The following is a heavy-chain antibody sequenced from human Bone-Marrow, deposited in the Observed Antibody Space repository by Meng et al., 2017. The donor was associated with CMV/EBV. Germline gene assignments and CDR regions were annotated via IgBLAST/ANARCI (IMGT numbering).Heavy chain of an antibody. CDR2: IKQDGSEK. V-gene: IGHV3-7*01. J-gene: IGHJ4*02. CDR3: ASKGDYLDN. Sequence: GESLRRSCAASGFTFSSYWMSWVRQAPGKGLEWVANIKQDGSEKYYVDSVKGRFTISRDNAKNSLYLQMNSLRAEDTAVYHCASKGDYLDNWGQGTRVTGSS. CDR1: GFTFSSYW.